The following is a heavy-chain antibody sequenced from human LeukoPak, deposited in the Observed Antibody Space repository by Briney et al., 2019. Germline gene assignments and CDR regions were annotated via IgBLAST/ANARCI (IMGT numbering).Heavy chain of an antibody. V-gene: IGHV1-3*01. CDR2: INVGNGNT. Sequence: ASVKVSRKASGYTFTSYAMHWVRQAPGQRLEWMGWINVGNGNTKYSQKFQGRVTITRDTSASTAYMELSSLRSEDTAVYHCARAWPNRYGSGSYHDYWGQGALVTVSS. CDR1: GYTFTSYA. J-gene: IGHJ4*02. CDR3: ARAWPNRYGSGSYHDY. D-gene: IGHD3-10*01.